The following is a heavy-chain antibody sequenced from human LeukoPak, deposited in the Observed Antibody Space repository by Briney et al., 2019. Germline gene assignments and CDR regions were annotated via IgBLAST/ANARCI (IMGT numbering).Heavy chain of an antibody. J-gene: IGHJ4*02. D-gene: IGHD5-24*01. Sequence: GGSLRLSCAASGFTFSSSAMSWVRQAPGKGLEWVSAISNNGGYTYYADSVQGRFTISRDNSKNTLCLQMNSLRAEDTAVYYCARGAGYNYPYYFDYWGQGTLVTVSS. CDR3: ARGAGYNYPYYFDY. CDR2: ISNNGGYT. V-gene: IGHV3-23*01. CDR1: GFTFSSSA.